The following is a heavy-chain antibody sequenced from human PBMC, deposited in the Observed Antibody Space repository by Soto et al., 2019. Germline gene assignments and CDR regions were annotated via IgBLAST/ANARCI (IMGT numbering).Heavy chain of an antibody. CDR3: ASGAGGPDGPRDY. Sequence: QVQLVQSGAEVKKPGASVKVSCKASGYTFTSYAMHWVRQAPGQRLEWMGWINAGNGNTKYSQKLQGRATTTRDTXASTAYMELSSLRSEDTAVYYCASGAGGPDGPRDYWGQGTLVTVSS. D-gene: IGHD2-15*01. V-gene: IGHV1-3*01. CDR1: GYTFTSYA. J-gene: IGHJ4*02. CDR2: INAGNGNT.